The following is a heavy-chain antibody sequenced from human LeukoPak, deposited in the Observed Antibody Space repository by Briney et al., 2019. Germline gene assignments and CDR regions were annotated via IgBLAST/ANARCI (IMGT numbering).Heavy chain of an antibody. Sequence: GGSLRLSCAASGFTFSSYAMSWVRPAPPKRLGWVSAISGSGGSTYYADSVKGRFIISRDNYKNTLYLQMNSLRAEDTAVYYCAKDLDGWSSSWYEDFDYWGQGTLVTVSS. J-gene: IGHJ4*02. V-gene: IGHV3-23*01. D-gene: IGHD6-13*01. CDR2: ISGSGGST. CDR1: GFTFSSYA. CDR3: AKDLDGWSSSWYEDFDY.